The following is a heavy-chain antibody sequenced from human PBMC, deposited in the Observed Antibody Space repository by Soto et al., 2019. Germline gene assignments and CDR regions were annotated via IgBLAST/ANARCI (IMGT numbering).Heavy chain of an antibody. CDR3: AVGGNYLSMDV. CDR1: GYTFTSYY. J-gene: IGHJ6*02. D-gene: IGHD4-4*01. V-gene: IGHV1-46*01. Sequence: QVQLVQSGAVVKKPGASVKVSCKASGYTFTSYYMHWVRLAPGQGLEWMGIINPDGGGTSYAQQFQGRVIMTRDTSTSTVYMEMSSLRSEDTAVYYCAVGGNYLSMDVWGQGTTVTVSS. CDR2: INPDGGGT.